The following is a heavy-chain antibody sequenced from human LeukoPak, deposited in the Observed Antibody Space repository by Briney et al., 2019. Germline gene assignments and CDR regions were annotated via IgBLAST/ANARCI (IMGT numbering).Heavy chain of an antibody. D-gene: IGHD6-19*01. J-gene: IGHJ4*02. V-gene: IGHV3-23*01. CDR1: GFTFSSYW. Sequence: GGSLRLSCAASGFTFSSYWIHWVRQAPGKGLEWVSGISGSGGSTYYADSVKGRFTISRDNSKNTLYLQMNSLRAEDTAVYYCAKTHSSGWLFGYWGLGTLVTVSS. CDR2: ISGSGGST. CDR3: AKTHSSGWLFGY.